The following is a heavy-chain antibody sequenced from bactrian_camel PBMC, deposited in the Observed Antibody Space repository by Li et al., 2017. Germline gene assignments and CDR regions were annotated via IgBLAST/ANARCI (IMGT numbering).Heavy chain of an antibody. CDR2: ISASGYST. J-gene: IGHJ4*01. CDR1: ENTDRC. CDR3: ATDPSGLLGY. V-gene: IGHV3S60*01. D-gene: IGHD3*01. Sequence: HVQLVESGGGSVQSGGSLRLSCAASENTDRCLGWFRQSPGKELEGVSCISASGYSTYYADSVKDRFTISRDNAKNTLYLQLNSLKPEDTALYYCATDPSGLLGYWGQGTQVTVS.